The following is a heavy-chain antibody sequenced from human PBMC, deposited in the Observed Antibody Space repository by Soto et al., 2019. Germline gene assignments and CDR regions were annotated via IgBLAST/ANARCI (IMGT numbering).Heavy chain of an antibody. D-gene: IGHD6-6*01. CDR3: ASPEYSSSSHGEFDY. J-gene: IGHJ4*02. V-gene: IGHV3-74*01. CDR1: GFTFSSYW. Sequence: GGSLRLSCAASGFTFSSYWMHWVRQAPGKGLVWVSRINSDGSSTSYADSVKGRFTISRDNAKNTLYLQMNSLRAEDTAVYYCASPEYSSSSHGEFDYWGQGTLVTVSS. CDR2: INSDGSST.